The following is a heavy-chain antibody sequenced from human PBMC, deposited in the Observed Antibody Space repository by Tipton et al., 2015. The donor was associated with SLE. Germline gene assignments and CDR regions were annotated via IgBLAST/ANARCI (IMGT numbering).Heavy chain of an antibody. CDR1: GFTFSSYG. Sequence: SGFTFSSYGMHWVRQAPGKGLEWVSYISSSSSTIYYADSVKGRFTISRDNAKNSLYLQMNSLRAEDTAVYYCARGAWNYYGSGSAIPDYWGQGTLVTVSS. D-gene: IGHD3-10*01. CDR3: ARGAWNYYGSGSAIPDY. V-gene: IGHV3-48*01. J-gene: IGHJ4*02. CDR2: ISSSSSTI.